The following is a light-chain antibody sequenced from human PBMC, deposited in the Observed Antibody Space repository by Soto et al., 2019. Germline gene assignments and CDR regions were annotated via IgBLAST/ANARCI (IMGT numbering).Light chain of an antibody. CDR3: QQYGASPLT. CDR2: GAS. V-gene: IGKV3-20*01. J-gene: IGKJ4*01. CDR1: QTVPNNY. Sequence: EIVLTQSPGTLSLSAGDGVSLSCRASQTVPNNYLAWYQQKPDQAPRLLIFGASNRATGIPDRFGGSGSGTDFTLSISRLEPDDFAVYYCQQYGASPLTFGGGARLEVK.